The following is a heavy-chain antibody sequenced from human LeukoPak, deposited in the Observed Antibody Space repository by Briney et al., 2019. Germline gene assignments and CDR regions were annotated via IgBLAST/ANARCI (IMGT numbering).Heavy chain of an antibody. CDR1: GFTFSSYW. CDR2: IKQDESEK. V-gene: IGHV3-7*03. Sequence: GGSLRLSCAASGFTFSSYWMSWVRQAPGKGLEWVANIKQDESEKYYVDSVKGRFTISRDNAKNSLYLQMNSLRAEDTAVYYCARGNSGNYYRYYFDYWGQGTLVTVSS. J-gene: IGHJ4*02. D-gene: IGHD1-26*01. CDR3: ARGNSGNYYRYYFDY.